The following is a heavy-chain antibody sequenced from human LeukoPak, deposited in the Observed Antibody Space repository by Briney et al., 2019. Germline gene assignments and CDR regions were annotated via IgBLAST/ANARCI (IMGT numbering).Heavy chain of an antibody. D-gene: IGHD3-22*01. V-gene: IGHV4-38-2*02. CDR3: ARDPVRAVVVIPNYY. CDR2: IYHSGST. Sequence: SETLSLTCGVSGYSISSGYYWGWIRQPPGKGLGWIGSIYHSGSTYYNPPLKSRVTISVDTSKNQFSLKLSSVTAADTAVYYCARDPVRAVVVIPNYYGGQGTLVTVSS. CDR1: GYSISSGYY. J-gene: IGHJ4*02.